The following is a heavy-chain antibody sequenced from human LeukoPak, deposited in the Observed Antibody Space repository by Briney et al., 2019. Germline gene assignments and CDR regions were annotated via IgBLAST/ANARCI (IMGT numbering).Heavy chain of an antibody. Sequence: ASVKVSCKASGYTFTGYYMHWVRQAPGQGLEWMGWINPNSGGTNYAQKFQGRVTMTRDTSISTAYMELSGLRSDDTAVYYCARDEGIAVAGRRGAFDIWGQGTMVTVSS. V-gene: IGHV1-2*02. CDR1: GYTFTGYY. D-gene: IGHD6-19*01. CDR2: INPNSGGT. CDR3: ARDEGIAVAGRRGAFDI. J-gene: IGHJ3*02.